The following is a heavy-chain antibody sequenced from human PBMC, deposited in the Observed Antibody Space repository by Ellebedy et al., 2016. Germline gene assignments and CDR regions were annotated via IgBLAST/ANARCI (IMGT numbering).Heavy chain of an antibody. CDR2: FRSKAYGGTT. V-gene: IGHV3-72*01. CDR3: ASSRIAEGGLGY. J-gene: IGHJ4*02. CDR1: GFTFSDHN. D-gene: IGHD6-13*01. Sequence: GGSLRLSCAASGFTFSDHNMDWVRQAPGKGLEWVAFFRSKAYGGTTEYAASVKGRFTISRDDSKNSLYLQMDSLKPEDTAVYYCASSRIAEGGLGYWGQGTLVTVSS.